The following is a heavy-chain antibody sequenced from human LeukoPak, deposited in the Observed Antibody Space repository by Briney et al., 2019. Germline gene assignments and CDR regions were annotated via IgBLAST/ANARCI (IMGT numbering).Heavy chain of an antibody. CDR1: GYTFTGYY. Sequence: VASVKVSCKASGYTFTGYYIHWVRQAPGQGLEWMGWIYPHSGGTDYAQKFQGRVTMTRDTSISTAYMELSRLRSDDTAVYYCAKTRVGIRGVYPTGAFDIWGQGTMVTVPS. D-gene: IGHD3-10*01. V-gene: IGHV1-2*02. CDR3: AKTRVGIRGVYPTGAFDI. J-gene: IGHJ3*02. CDR2: IYPHSGGT.